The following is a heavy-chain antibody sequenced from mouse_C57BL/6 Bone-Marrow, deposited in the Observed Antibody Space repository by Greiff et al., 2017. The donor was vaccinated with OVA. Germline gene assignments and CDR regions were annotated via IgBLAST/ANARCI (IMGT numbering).Heavy chain of an antibody. V-gene: IGHV1-53*01. CDR3: ARGRTYYGNDYYAMDD. J-gene: IGHJ4*01. CDR2: INPSNGGT. CDR1: GYTFTSYW. D-gene: IGHD2-10*01. Sequence: VQLQQPGTELVKPGASVKLSCKASGYTFTSYWMHWVKQRPGQGLEWIGNINPSNGGTNYNEKFKSKATLTVDKSSSTAYMQLSSLTSEDAAFYYCARGRTYYGNDYYAMDDWGQGTSVTVSS.